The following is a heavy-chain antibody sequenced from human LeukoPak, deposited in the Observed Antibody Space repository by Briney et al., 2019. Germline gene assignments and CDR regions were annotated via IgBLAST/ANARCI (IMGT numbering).Heavy chain of an antibody. D-gene: IGHD3-3*01. J-gene: IGHJ4*02. V-gene: IGHV3-49*04. Sequence: GGSLRLSCTASGFTFGDYAMSWVRQAPGKGLEWVGFIRSKAYGGTTEYAASVKGRFTISRDDSKSIVYLQMNSLKTEDTAVYYCTSTDFWSGYPTFDYWGQGTLVTVSS. CDR3: TSTDFWSGYPTFDY. CDR1: GFTFGDYA. CDR2: IRSKAYGGTT.